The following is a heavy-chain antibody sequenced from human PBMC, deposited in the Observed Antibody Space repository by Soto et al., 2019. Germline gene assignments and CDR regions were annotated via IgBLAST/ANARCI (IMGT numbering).Heavy chain of an antibody. CDR1: GGTFGNHA. J-gene: IGHJ4*02. CDR3: AREAGYTYGYVFDY. Sequence: QVQLVQSGAEVKKPGSSVRVSCKASGGTFGNHAISWVRQAPGQGLEWLGGIIPVLGVGDNAQNFQGRVTIAAVASTSTAYLEPSSLRSEDTALYYCAREAGYTYGYVFDYWGQGTLVTVPS. D-gene: IGHD5-18*01. V-gene: IGHV1-69*01. CDR2: IIPVLGVG.